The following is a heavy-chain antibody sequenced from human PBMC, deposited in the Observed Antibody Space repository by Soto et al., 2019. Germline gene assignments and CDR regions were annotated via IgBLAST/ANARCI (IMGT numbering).Heavy chain of an antibody. V-gene: IGHV4-30-4*02. Sequence: SETLSLTGTVSAASIRSTDYYWSRIGQAPGNDMERIRYVYDTAITYYNPSRNSRLTISADTSQNLCSLKLTSLNSAETPVPYCVRTAREGAAAPHWFDRWRQRPRVAV. D-gene: IGHD2-21*02. J-gene: IGHJ5*02. CDR2: VYDTAIT. CDR1: AASIRSTDYY. CDR3: VRTAREGAAAPHWFDR.